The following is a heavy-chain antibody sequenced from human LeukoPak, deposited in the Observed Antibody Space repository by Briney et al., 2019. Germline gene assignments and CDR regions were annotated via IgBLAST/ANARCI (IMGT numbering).Heavy chain of an antibody. J-gene: IGHJ4*02. CDR3: ARAQGGVVRGVMFDS. CDR1: GASVSSYY. CDR2: IHDSGIT. Sequence: PSETLSLTCTVSGASVSSYYWNWIRQPPGKGLEWIGYIHDSGITNYNPALKSRVTASVDTSKNQFSLRLSSVTAADTAVYYCARAQGGVVRGVMFDSWGQGTLVTVSS. D-gene: IGHD3-10*01. V-gene: IGHV4-59*02.